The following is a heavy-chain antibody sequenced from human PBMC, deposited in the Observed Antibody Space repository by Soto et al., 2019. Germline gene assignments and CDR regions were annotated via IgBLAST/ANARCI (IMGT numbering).Heavy chain of an antibody. J-gene: IGHJ4*02. CDR3: ARGSPISLLEWLSKLFDY. Sequence: TLSLTCAVYGGSFSGYYWSWIRQPPGKGLEWIGEINHSGSTNYNPSLKSRVTISVDTSKNQFSLKLSSVTAADTAVYYCARGSPISLLEWLSKLFDYWGQGTLVTVSS. CDR2: INHSGST. V-gene: IGHV4-34*01. CDR1: GGSFSGYY. D-gene: IGHD3-3*01.